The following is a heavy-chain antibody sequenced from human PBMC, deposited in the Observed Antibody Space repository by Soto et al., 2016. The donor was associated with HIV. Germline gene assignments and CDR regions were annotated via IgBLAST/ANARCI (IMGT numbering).Heavy chain of an antibody. V-gene: IGHV3-66*01. CDR3: VRDENYYEAYGMDV. D-gene: IGHD3-16*01. CDR1: GFTISRNY. Sequence: EVQLVESGGGLVQPGGSLRLSCAASGFTISRNYMSWVRQTPEKGLEWVSVIYSGGNTYYADSVRGRFTISRDSSNNTLYLQMDSLRAEDTAVYYCVRDENYYEAYGMDVWGPRDQRVTVSS. CDR2: IYSGGNT. J-gene: IGHJ6*02.